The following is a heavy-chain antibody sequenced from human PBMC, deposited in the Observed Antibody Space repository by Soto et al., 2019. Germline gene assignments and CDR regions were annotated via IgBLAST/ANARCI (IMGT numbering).Heavy chain of an antibody. CDR3: ARRSYSSRFYPSGMDV. CDR1: GFTFDDYG. CDR2: INWNGGST. J-gene: IGHJ6*02. Sequence: PGGSLRLSCAASGFTFDDYGMSRVRQAPGKGLEWVSGINWNGGSTGYADSVKGRFTISRDNAKNSLYLQMNSLRAEDTALYYCARRSYSSRFYPSGMDVWGQGTTVTVSS. D-gene: IGHD6-13*01. V-gene: IGHV3-20*04.